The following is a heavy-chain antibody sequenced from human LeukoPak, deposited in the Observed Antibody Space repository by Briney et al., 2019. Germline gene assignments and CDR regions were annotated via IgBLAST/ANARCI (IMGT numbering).Heavy chain of an antibody. CDR2: IYYSGST. CDR1: GGSISSYY. J-gene: IGHJ5*02. CDR3: ARDRGYDYPNWFDP. Sequence: SETLSLTCTVSGGSISSYYWSWIRQPPGKGLEWIGYIYYSGSTNYNPSLKSRVTMSVDTSKNQFSLKLSSVTAADTAVYYCARDRGYDYPNWFDPWGQGTLVTVSS. D-gene: IGHD4-11*01. V-gene: IGHV4-59*12.